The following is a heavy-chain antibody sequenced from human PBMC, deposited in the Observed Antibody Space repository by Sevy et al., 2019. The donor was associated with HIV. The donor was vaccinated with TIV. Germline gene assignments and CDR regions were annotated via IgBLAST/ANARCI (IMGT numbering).Heavy chain of an antibody. CDR2: IGGSGDGI. V-gene: IGHV3-23*01. Sequence: GGSLRLSCAASGFDFGNYPISWVRQSPGKGLEWISVIGGSGDGIKYADSVKGRFTISRDSSKNNLFLQMTSLRVEETAVYYCARPRRGAYYDSSITFQHADYWGQGTLVTVSS. CDR1: GFDFGNYP. D-gene: IGHD3-22*01. CDR3: ARPRRGAYYDSSITFQHADY. J-gene: IGHJ4*02.